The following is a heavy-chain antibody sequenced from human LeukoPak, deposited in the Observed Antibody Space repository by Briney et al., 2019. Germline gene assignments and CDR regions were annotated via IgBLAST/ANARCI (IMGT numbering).Heavy chain of an antibody. CDR2: INHSGSS. J-gene: IGHJ6*03. V-gene: IGHV4-34*01. Sequence: PSETLSLTCAVYGGSFSGYYWSWIRQPPGKGLEWIGEINHSGSSNYNPSLKSRVTISVDTSKNQFSLELSSVTAADTAVYYCARLSITIFYPHYMDVWGKGTTVTVSS. CDR3: ARLSITIFYPHYMDV. CDR1: GGSFSGYY. D-gene: IGHD3-9*01.